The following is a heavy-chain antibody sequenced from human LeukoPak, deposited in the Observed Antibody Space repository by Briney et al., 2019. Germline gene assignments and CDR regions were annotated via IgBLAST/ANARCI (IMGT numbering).Heavy chain of an antibody. J-gene: IGHJ4*02. CDR1: GFTFSSYS. CDR2: ISSSSSSI. D-gene: IGHD4-11*01. Sequence: KPGGSLRLSCAASGFTFSSYSMNWVRQAPGKGLEWVSSISSSSSSIYYADSLKGRFTISRDNAKTSLYLQMNSLRAEDTAVYYCARLADYGNYGPREYLDFWGQGTLVTVSS. V-gene: IGHV3-21*01. CDR3: ARLADYGNYGPREYLDF.